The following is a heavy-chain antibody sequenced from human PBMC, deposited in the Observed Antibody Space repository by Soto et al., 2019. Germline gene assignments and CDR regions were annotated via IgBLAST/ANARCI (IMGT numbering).Heavy chain of an antibody. V-gene: IGHV4-31*03. D-gene: IGHD6-13*01. CDR1: GGSISSGGYY. J-gene: IGHJ6*02. Sequence: QVQLQESGPGLVKPSQTLSLTCTVSGGSISSGGYYWSWIRQHPGKGLEWIGYIYYSGSTYYNPSLKSRVTISVDTSKNQFSRKLSSVTAADTAVYYCAREGIAAAGRRSDYYYYGMDVWGQGTTVTVSS. CDR3: AREGIAAAGRRSDYYYYGMDV. CDR2: IYYSGST.